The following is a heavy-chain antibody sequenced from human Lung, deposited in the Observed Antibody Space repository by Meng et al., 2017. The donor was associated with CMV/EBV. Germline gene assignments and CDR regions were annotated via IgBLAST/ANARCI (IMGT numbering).Heavy chain of an antibody. D-gene: IGHD4-17*01. CDR2: INHSGST. Sequence: SETLSLXCAVYGGSFSGYYWSWIRQPPGKGLEWIGEINHSGSTNYNPSLKSRVTISVDTSKNQFSLKLSSVTAADTAVYYCARGRKGLPGDYQGNYWRQGTLVTVSS. CDR3: ARGRKGLPGDYQGNY. CDR1: GGSFSGYY. J-gene: IGHJ4*02. V-gene: IGHV4-34*01.